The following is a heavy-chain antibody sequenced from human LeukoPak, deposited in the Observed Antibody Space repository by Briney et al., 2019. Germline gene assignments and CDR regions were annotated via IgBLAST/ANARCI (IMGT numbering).Heavy chain of an antibody. D-gene: IGHD3-22*01. CDR2: INPNSGGT. CDR1: GYTFTGYY. V-gene: IGHV1-2*02. CDR3: ARGSYYDSSSIDY. Sequence: GASVKVSCKASGYTFTGYYMHWVRQAPGQGLEWMGWINPNSGGTNYAQKFQGRVTMTRDTSISTAYMELSRLRSDDTAVYYCARGSYYDSSSIDYWGQGTLVTVSS. J-gene: IGHJ4*02.